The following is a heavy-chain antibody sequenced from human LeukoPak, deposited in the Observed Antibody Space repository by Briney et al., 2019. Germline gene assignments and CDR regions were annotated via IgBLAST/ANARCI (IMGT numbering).Heavy chain of an antibody. D-gene: IGHD6-19*01. Sequence: SETLSLTCTVSGGSISSYYWSWIRQPPGKGLEWIGYIYYSGSTNYNPSLKSRVTISVDTSKNQFSLKPSSVTAADTAVYYCARRTAVAGTGYFDYWGQGTLVTVSS. CDR2: IYYSGST. J-gene: IGHJ4*02. V-gene: IGHV4-59*01. CDR3: ARRTAVAGTGYFDY. CDR1: GGSISSYY.